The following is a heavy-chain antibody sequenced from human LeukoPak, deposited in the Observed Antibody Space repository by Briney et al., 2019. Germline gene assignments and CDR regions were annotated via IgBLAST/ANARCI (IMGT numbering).Heavy chain of an antibody. CDR2: FDPEDGET. D-gene: IGHD5-18*01. J-gene: IGHJ4*02. Sequence: ASVKVSCKVSGYTLTELSMHWVRQAPGKGLEWMGGFDPEDGETIYAQKFQGRVTMTEDTSTDTAYMELSSLRSEDTAVYYCATGNPITSHTAMDYWGQGTLVTVSS. CDR1: GYTLTELS. V-gene: IGHV1-24*01. CDR3: ATGNPITSHTAMDY.